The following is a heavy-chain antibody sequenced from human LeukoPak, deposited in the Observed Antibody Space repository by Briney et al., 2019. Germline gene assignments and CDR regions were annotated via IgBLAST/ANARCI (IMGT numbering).Heavy chain of an antibody. CDR1: GFTFSSYA. J-gene: IGHJ4*02. D-gene: IGHD3-22*01. V-gene: IGHV3-30-3*01. CDR3: AGDQYYDSSGYRFDY. Sequence: GRSLRLSCAASGFTFSSYALHWVRQAPGKGLEWVAVISHDGSSKYYADSARGRFTISRDDSKNTLYLQMNSLRAEDTAVYYCAGDQYYDSSGYRFDYWGQGTLVTVSS. CDR2: ISHDGSSK.